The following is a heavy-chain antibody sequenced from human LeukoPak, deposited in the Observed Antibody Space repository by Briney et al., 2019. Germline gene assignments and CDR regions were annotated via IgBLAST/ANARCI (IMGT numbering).Heavy chain of an antibody. CDR2: ISTSGDTV. D-gene: IGHD3-10*01. CDR3: AREVFTWFEELGT. V-gene: IGHV3-48*03. Sequence: GGSLRLSCVASGFTFSSYEMNWVRQAPGKGLEWVSYISTSGDTVYYVDSVRGRFTISSDNAKNSLYLQMNSLRAEDTAVYYCAREVFTWFEELGTWGQGTLVTVSS. J-gene: IGHJ5*02. CDR1: GFTFSSYE.